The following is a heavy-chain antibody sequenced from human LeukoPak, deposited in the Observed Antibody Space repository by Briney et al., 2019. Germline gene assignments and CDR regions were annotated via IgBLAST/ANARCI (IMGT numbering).Heavy chain of an antibody. CDR2: MNPNSGNT. CDR3: ARARTFGGVRALSY. D-gene: IGHD3-16*01. J-gene: IGHJ4*02. Sequence: ASVKVSCKASGYTFTSYDINWVRQATGQGLEWMGWMNPNSGNTGYAQKFQGRVTMTRNTSISTAYMELSSLRSEDTAVYYCARARTFGGVRALSYWGQGTLVTVSS. CDR1: GYTFTSYD. V-gene: IGHV1-8*01.